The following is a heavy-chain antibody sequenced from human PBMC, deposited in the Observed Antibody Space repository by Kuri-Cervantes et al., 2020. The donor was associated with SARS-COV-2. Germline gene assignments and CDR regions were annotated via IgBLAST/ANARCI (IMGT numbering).Heavy chain of an antibody. CDR3: ARIRHPYWYFDL. CDR2: IYGTGTT. J-gene: IGHJ2*01. V-gene: IGHV4-30-4*08. CDR1: GYSISSGDFS. Sequence: SCAVSGYSISSGDFSWNWIRQPPGKGLEWIGYIYGTGTTYNNPSLNSRVTISLDTSTNQFSLRLSSVTAADTAVYYCARIRHPYWYFDLWGRGTLVTVSS. D-gene: IGHD1-1*01.